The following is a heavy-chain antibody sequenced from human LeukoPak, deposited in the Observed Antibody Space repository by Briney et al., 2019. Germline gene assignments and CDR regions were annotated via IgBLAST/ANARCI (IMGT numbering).Heavy chain of an antibody. J-gene: IGHJ4*02. CDR2: ISGSGGST. CDR1: GFTFSSYA. D-gene: IGHD4-17*01. V-gene: IGHV3-23*01. CDR3: AKDPYGARYFDY. Sequence: GGSLRLSCAASGFTFSSYAMSWVRQAPGKGLEWVSGISGSGGSTYYADSVKGRFTISRDNSKNTVYLQMNSLRAEDTAVYYCAKDPYGARYFDYWGQGTLVTVSS.